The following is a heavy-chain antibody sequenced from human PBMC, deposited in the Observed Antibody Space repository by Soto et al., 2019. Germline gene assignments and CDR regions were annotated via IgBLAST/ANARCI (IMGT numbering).Heavy chain of an antibody. CDR3: ARDQGWDCTNGVCYSYYYYGMDV. J-gene: IGHJ6*02. CDR2: IYYSGST. CDR1: GGSISSGDYY. D-gene: IGHD2-8*01. Sequence: SETLSLTCTVSGGSISSGDYYWSWIRQPPGKGLEWIGYIYYSGSTYYNPSLKSRVTISVDTSKNQFSLKLSSVTAADTAVYYCARDQGWDCTNGVCYSYYYYGMDVWGQGTTVTVSS. V-gene: IGHV4-30-4*01.